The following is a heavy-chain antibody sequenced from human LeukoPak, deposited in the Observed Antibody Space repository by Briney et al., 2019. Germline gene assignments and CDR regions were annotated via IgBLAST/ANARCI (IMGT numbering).Heavy chain of an antibody. CDR2: ISSSGSTI. Sequence: GGSLRLSCAASGFTFSSYEMNWVRQAPGKGLEWVSYISSSGSTIYYADSVKGRFTISRDNAKNSLYLQMNSLRAEDTAVYYCARVVPIHYFDYWGQGTLVTVSS. V-gene: IGHV3-48*03. CDR1: GFTFSSYE. J-gene: IGHJ4*02. D-gene: IGHD3-3*01. CDR3: ARVVPIHYFDY.